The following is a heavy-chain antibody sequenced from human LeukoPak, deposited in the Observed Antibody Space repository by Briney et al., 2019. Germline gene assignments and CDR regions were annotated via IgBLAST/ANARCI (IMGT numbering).Heavy chain of an antibody. CDR2: IFSGGST. CDR3: ARQGSCSGTSCYVGSGGEGAFDY. V-gene: IGHV3-66*04. D-gene: IGHD2-2*01. J-gene: IGHJ4*02. CDR1: GFTVSSNY. Sequence: GGSLRLSCAASGFTVSSNYMSWVRQAPGKGLQCVSLIFSGGSTYYADSVKGRFTISRGNSRNTLYLQMNSLRAEDTAVYYCARQGSCSGTSCYVGSGGEGAFDYWGQGTLFAVSS.